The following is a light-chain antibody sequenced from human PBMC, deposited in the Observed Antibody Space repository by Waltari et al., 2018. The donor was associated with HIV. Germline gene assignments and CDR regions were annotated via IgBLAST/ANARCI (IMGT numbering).Light chain of an antibody. Sequence: QSALTQPASVSGSPGQSITISCTGTSSDVGAYNYVSRYQQHPGKAPKLMISEVSDRPSGVSNRFSGSKSGNTASLTISGLQAEDEADYYCSSYTSSNTYVFGTGTKVTVL. CDR2: EVS. V-gene: IGLV2-14*01. J-gene: IGLJ1*01. CDR1: SSDVGAYNY. CDR3: SSYTSSNTYV.